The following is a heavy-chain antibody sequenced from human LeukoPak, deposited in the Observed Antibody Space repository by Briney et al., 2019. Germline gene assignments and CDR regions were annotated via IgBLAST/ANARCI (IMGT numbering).Heavy chain of an antibody. Sequence: SETLSLTCTVSGGSISSSSYYWGWIRQPPGKGLEWIGEINHSGSTNYNPSLKSRVTISVDTSKNQFSLKLSSVTAADTAVYYCARGNDFWSGYYSFDYWGQGTLVTVSS. V-gene: IGHV4-39*07. D-gene: IGHD3-3*01. CDR3: ARGNDFWSGYYSFDY. CDR1: GGSISSSSYY. J-gene: IGHJ4*02. CDR2: INHSGST.